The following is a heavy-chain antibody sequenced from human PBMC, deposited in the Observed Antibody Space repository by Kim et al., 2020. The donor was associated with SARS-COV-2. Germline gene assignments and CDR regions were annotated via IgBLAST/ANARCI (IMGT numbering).Heavy chain of an antibody. J-gene: IGHJ4*02. CDR1: GGTFSSYA. Sequence: SVKVSCKASGGTFSSYAISWVRQAPGQGLEWMGRIIPILGIAHYAQKFQGRVTITADKSTSTAYMELSSLRSEDTAVYYCARSWGQQPGEFDYWGQGTLVTVSS. D-gene: IGHD3-16*01. CDR2: IIPILGIA. V-gene: IGHV1-69*04. CDR3: ARSWGQQPGEFDY.